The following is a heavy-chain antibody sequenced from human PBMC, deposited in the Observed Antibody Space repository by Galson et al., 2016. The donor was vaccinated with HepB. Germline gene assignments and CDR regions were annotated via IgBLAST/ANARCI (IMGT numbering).Heavy chain of an antibody. J-gene: IGHJ2*01. CDR1: GYNFAIYW. Sequence: QSGAEVKKPGESLTISCKISGYNFAIYWIGWVRQMPDKGLEWMGIIYPGDFDTRYNPSFQGQVTISVDKSLTTAYLEWHSLNASDAAMYFCAKHGGYGGNFGYFDLWGQGTLVTVSS. V-gene: IGHV5-51*01. D-gene: IGHD4-23*01. CDR2: IYPGDFDT. CDR3: AKHGGYGGNFGYFDL.